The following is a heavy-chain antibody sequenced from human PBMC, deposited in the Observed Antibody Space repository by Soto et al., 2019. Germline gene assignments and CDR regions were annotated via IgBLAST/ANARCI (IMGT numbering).Heavy chain of an antibody. D-gene: IGHD6-19*01. V-gene: IGHV3-11*01. CDR1: GXTFSDYE. CDR2: IISRGSTI. CDR3: ARDSSGWYGHGLFDY. J-gene: IGHJ4*02. Sequence: GSLRLSCAASGXTFSDYEMGWIRRAPGKGLEWVSYIISRGSTIYYADSVKGRFTISMDNANNSLYRQMNIRRAEDTAVYYGARDSSGWYGHGLFDYWGQGTLLTVS.